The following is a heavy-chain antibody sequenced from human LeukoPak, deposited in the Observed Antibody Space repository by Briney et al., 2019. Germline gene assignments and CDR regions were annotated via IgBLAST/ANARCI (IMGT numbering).Heavy chain of an antibody. V-gene: IGHV3-11*04. CDR1: GFTFSDYY. CDR3: ARDPYGSGVSWFDP. J-gene: IGHJ5*02. D-gene: IGHD3-10*01. CDR2: ISSSGSTI. Sequence: GGSLRLSCAASGFTFSDYYMSWIRQAPGKGLEWVSCISSSGSTIYYADSVKGRFTISRDNAKNSLYLQMNSLRAEDTAVYYCARDPYGSGVSWFDPWGQGTLVTVSS.